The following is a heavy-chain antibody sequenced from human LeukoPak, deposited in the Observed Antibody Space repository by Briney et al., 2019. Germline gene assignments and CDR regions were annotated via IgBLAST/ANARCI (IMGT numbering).Heavy chain of an antibody. V-gene: IGHV3-21*01. D-gene: IGHD6-13*01. Sequence: GGSLRLSCAASGFTFSSYSMNWVRQAPGKGLEWVSSISSSSSYIYYADSAKGRFTISRDNAKNSLYLQMNSLRAEDTAVYYCARDMSSSWPDYWGQGTLVTVSS. CDR1: GFTFSSYS. CDR2: ISSSSSYI. J-gene: IGHJ4*02. CDR3: ARDMSSSWPDY.